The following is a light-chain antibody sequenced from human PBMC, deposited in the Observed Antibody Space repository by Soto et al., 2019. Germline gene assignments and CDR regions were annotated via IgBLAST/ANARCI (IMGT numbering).Light chain of an antibody. V-gene: IGKV3D-15*01. Sequence: EIVMTQSPATLSVSPGERATLSCRASQSISSNLAWYQQKPGQAPRLLIYGASSRATGIPDRFSGSGSGTDFTLTISSLQSEDFAVYYCQQYNNWPPLTFGQGTRLEIK. CDR3: QQYNNWPPLT. CDR1: QSISSN. CDR2: GAS. J-gene: IGKJ5*01.